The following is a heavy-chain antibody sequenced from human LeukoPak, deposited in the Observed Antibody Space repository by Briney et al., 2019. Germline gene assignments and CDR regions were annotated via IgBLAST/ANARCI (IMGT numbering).Heavy chain of an antibody. CDR1: GSTFSSYS. J-gene: IGHJ4*02. D-gene: IGHD3-22*01. CDR2: ISSSSSYI. CDR3: ARDPEYYYDSSGY. Sequence: GGSLRLSCAASGSTFSSYSMNWVRQAPGKGLEWVSSISSSSSYIYYADSVKGRFTISRDNAKNSLYLQMNSLRAEDTAVYYCARDPEYYYDSSGYWGQGTLVTVSS. V-gene: IGHV3-21*01.